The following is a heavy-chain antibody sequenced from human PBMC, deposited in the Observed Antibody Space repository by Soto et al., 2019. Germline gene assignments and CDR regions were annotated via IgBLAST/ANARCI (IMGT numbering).Heavy chain of an antibody. D-gene: IGHD5-18*01. V-gene: IGHV4-31*03. J-gene: IGHJ4*02. CDR1: GGSISSGGYY. Sequence: QVQLQESGPGLVKPSQTLSLTCTVSGGSISSGGYYWSWIRQHPGKGLEWIGYIYYSGSTYYNPSIKSRGTISVDTAKTQCSLKLGSVTAADTAVYHCARDRLGYSYGIAYWGQGTLVTVSS. CDR3: ARDRLGYSYGIAY. CDR2: IYYSGST.